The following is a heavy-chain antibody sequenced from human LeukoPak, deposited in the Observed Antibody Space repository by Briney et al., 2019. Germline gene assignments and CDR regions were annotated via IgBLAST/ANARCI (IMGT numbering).Heavy chain of an antibody. CDR2: IWYDGSNK. CDR1: GFTFSSDG. J-gene: IGHJ4*02. V-gene: IGHV3-33*01. D-gene: IGHD4-17*01. CDR3: ARDLVSDYGDY. Sequence: PGGSLRLSCAASGFTFSSDGMHWVRQAPGKGLEWVAVIWYDGSNKYYADSVKGRFTISRDNSKNTLYLQMNSLRAEDTAVYYCARDLVSDYGDYWGQGTLVTVSS.